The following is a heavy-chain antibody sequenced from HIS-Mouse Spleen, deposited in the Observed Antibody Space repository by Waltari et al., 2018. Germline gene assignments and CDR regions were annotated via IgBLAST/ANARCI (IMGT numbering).Heavy chain of an antibody. CDR3: AREIPYSSSWYDWYFDL. Sequence: QLQLQESGPGLVKPSETLSLTCTVSGGSISSSSYYWGWIRQPPGKGLEWIGSSYYSGRTYYNPSLKSRVTISGDTAKNQFSLKRSYVTAADTAVYYCAREIPYSSSWYDWYFDLWGRGTLVTVSS. D-gene: IGHD6-13*01. CDR1: GGSISSSSYY. V-gene: IGHV4-39*07. J-gene: IGHJ2*01. CDR2: SYYSGRT.